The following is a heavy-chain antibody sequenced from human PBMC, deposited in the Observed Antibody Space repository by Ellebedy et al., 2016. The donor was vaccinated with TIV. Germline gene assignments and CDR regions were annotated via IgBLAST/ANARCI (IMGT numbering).Heavy chain of an antibody. CDR3: ARVLLCSSTSCYMDWFDP. D-gene: IGHD2-2*02. V-gene: IGHV4-34*01. CDR2: INHSGST. Sequence: SETLSLXCAVYGGSFSGYYWSWIRQPPGKGLEWIGEINHSGSTNYNPSLKSRVTISVDTSKNQFSLKLSSVTAADTAVYYCARVLLCSSTSCYMDWFDPWGQGTLVTVSS. CDR1: GGSFSGYY. J-gene: IGHJ5*02.